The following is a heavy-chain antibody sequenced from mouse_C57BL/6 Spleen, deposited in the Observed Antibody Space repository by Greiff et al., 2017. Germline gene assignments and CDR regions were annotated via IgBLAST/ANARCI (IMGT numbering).Heavy chain of an antibody. CDR3: ARRDGNYVVDD. CDR1: GYTFTSYW. J-gene: IGHJ2*01. Sequence: QVQLQQPGAELVMPGASVKLSCKASGYTFTSYWMHWVKQRPGQGLEWIGEIDPSDSYTNYNQKFKGKSTLTVDKSSSTAYMQLSSLTSEDSAVYDCARRDGNYVVDDWGQGTTLTVSS. D-gene: IGHD2-1*01. CDR2: IDPSDSYT. V-gene: IGHV1-69*01.